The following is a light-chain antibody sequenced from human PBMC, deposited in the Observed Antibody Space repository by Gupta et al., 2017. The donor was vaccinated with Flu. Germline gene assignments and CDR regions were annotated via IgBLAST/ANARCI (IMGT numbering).Light chain of an antibody. CDR3: QQDNSSPCT. CDR1: QSGLNSSNNKNY. CDR2: WAS. V-gene: IGKV4-1*01. Sequence: DIVMTQSPYSLAVSLGERATINCKSSQSGLNSSNNKNYLAWYQQKPGQPPKLVIFWASSQEGGVPDRFSGSGCGTDFTLTINSLQAEDVAIYYCQQDNSSPCTFGQGTKVEIK. J-gene: IGKJ2*02.